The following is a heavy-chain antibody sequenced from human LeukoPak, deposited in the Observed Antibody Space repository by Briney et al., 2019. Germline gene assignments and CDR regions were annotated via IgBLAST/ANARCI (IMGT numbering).Heavy chain of an antibody. V-gene: IGHV3-74*01. CDR2: ISSDGSST. CDR1: GFTFSSYW. J-gene: IGHJ4*02. D-gene: IGHD4-17*01. CDR3: ARGRDYGDYVWLDY. Sequence: GGSLRLSCAASGFTFSSYWMHWVRQAPGKGLVWVSRISSDGSSTSYADSVKGRFTISRDNAKNTLYLQMNSLRAEDTAVYYCARGRDYGDYVWLDYWGQGTLVTVSS.